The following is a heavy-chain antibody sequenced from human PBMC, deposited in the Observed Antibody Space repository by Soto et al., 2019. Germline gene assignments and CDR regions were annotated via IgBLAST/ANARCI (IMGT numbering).Heavy chain of an antibody. CDR2: ISAYNGNT. J-gene: IGHJ4*02. CDR1: GGTFSSYT. D-gene: IGHD5-18*01. V-gene: IGHV1-18*01. Sequence: GASVKVSCKASGGTFSSYTISWVRQAPGQGLEWMGWISAYNGNTNYAQKLQGRVTMTTDTSTSTAYMELRSLRSDDTAVYYCARDTAMVERGYFDYWGQGTLVTVSS. CDR3: ARDTAMVERGYFDY.